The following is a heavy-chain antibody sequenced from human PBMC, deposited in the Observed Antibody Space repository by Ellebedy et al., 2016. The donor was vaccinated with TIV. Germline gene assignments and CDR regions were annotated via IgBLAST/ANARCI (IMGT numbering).Heavy chain of an antibody. Sequence: GESLKISCAASGFTFSNAWMNWVRQAPGKGLEWVGRIKSKTDGGTTDYVAPVKGRFTISRDDSKNTLYLQMNSLKTEDTAVYYCTTEAGGSSGWSPFDYWGQGTLVTVSS. CDR3: TTEAGGSSGWSPFDY. J-gene: IGHJ4*02. D-gene: IGHD6-19*01. CDR2: IKSKTDGGTT. V-gene: IGHV3-15*07. CDR1: GFTFSNAW.